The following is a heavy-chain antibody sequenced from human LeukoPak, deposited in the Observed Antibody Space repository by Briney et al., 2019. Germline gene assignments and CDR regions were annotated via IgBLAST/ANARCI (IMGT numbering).Heavy chain of an antibody. CDR2: INPNSGGT. J-gene: IGHJ4*02. V-gene: IGHV1-2*02. CDR3: AEGRNFDY. D-gene: IGHD6-6*01. CDR1: GYTFTGYS. Sequence: ASVKVSRKAYGYTFTGYSIHWVRQAPGQGLEWMGWINPNSGGTNYAQKFHGRVTMTRDTSISTAYMELSRLRSDDTAVYYCAEGRNFDYWGQGTLVTVSS.